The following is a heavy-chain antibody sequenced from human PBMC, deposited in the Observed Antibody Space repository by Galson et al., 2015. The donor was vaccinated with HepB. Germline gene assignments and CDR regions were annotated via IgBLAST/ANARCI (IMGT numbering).Heavy chain of an antibody. CDR2: ISGSGHST. V-gene: IGHV3-23*01. Sequence: SLRLSCAASGFTFNSYDMNWVRQAPGKGLEWVSVISGSGHSTYYADSVKGRFTISRDNSRNTLFLQMNSLRAEDTAVYYCATNDTSRYFDYWGQGTLATVSS. CDR1: GFTFNSYD. J-gene: IGHJ4*02. CDR3: ATNDTSRYFDY. D-gene: IGHD2-2*01.